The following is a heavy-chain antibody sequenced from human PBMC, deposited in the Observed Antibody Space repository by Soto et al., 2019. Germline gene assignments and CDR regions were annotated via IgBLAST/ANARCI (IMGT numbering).Heavy chain of an antibody. Sequence: GSLRLSCAASGFTFSSYGMHWVRQAPGKGLEWVAVIWYDGSNKYYADSVKGRFTISRDNSKNTLYLQMNSLRAEDTAVYYCARDLRGSGSYLLFSAKNPDAFDIWGQGTMVTVSS. CDR2: IWYDGSNK. CDR3: ARDLRGSGSYLLFSAKNPDAFDI. D-gene: IGHD3-10*01. CDR1: GFTFSSYG. J-gene: IGHJ3*02. V-gene: IGHV3-33*01.